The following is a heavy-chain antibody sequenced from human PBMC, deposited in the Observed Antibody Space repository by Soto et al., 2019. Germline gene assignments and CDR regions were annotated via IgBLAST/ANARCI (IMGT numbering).Heavy chain of an antibody. Sequence: SSVKVSCKVSGYTLTELSMHWVRQAPGKGLEWMGGFDPEDGETIYAQKFQGRVTMTEDTSTDTAYMELRSLRSEDTAVYYCAKDRPRRTYGYFFDYWGQGTPVTVSS. CDR1: GYTLTELS. CDR3: AKDRPRRTYGYFFDY. V-gene: IGHV1-24*01. D-gene: IGHD3-10*01. CDR2: FDPEDGET. J-gene: IGHJ4*02.